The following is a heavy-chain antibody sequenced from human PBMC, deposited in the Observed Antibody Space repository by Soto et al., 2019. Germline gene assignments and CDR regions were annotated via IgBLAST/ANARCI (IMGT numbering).Heavy chain of an antibody. V-gene: IGHV1-18*01. Sequence: ASVKVSCKASGYSFSYGINWVRQAPGQGLEWMGGINPSDGNTNFAQKFQGRVTITAATSTNTVYMELSSLRSEDTAVYYCARGTMIVSSYFDYWGQGTLVTVSS. J-gene: IGHJ4*02. D-gene: IGHD3-22*01. CDR1: GYSFSYG. CDR3: ARGTMIVSSYFDY. CDR2: INPSDGNT.